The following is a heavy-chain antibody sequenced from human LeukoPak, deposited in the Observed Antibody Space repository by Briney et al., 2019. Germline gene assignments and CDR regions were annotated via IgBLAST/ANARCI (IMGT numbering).Heavy chain of an antibody. J-gene: IGHJ3*02. Sequence: GGSLRLSCAASGFTFSSYAMHWVRQAPGKGLEWVAVISYDGSNKYYADSVKGRFTISRDNSKNTLYLQMNSLRAEDTAVYYCARDADRQQLALGAFDIWGQGTMVTVSS. D-gene: IGHD6-13*01. CDR2: ISYDGSNK. CDR1: GFTFSSYA. CDR3: ARDADRQQLALGAFDI. V-gene: IGHV3-30-3*01.